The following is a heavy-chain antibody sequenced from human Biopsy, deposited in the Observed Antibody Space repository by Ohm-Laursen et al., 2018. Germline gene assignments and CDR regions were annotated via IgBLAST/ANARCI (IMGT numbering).Heavy chain of an antibody. CDR1: GGSLKNYY. D-gene: IGHD1-7*01. V-gene: IGHV4-4*07. CDR2: VYTSGST. J-gene: IGHJ3*02. Sequence: SETLSLTCTVSGGSLKNYYWSWIRQPAGKGLEWIGRVYTSGSTSYNPSLESRVTMSVVTSKNQFSLKVTPMTAADTALYYCARDYGLELGGLEAFDIWGQGTMVTVSS. CDR3: ARDYGLELGGLEAFDI.